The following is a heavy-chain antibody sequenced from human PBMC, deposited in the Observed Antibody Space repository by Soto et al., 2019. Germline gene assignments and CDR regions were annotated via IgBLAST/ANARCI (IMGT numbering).Heavy chain of an antibody. CDR2: ISGSDGRT. CDR1: GFTFSNYA. J-gene: IGHJ3*02. CDR3: AKDRAYYFGSGSYYDAFDI. D-gene: IGHD3-10*01. Sequence: EMQLMESGGGLEQPGGSLRLSCAASGFTFSNYAMSWVRQAPGKGLEWVSSISGSDGRTYYADSVKGRFTVSRDNSKKTLHLEINSPRAEDTAAYYCAKDRAYYFGSGSYYDAFDIWGQGTMVTVSS. V-gene: IGHV3-23*01.